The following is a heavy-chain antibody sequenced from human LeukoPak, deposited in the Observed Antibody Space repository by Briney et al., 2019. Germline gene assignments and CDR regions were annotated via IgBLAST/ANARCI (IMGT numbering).Heavy chain of an antibody. CDR3: AREYSSSGWYRRYFDY. V-gene: IGHV3-48*03. CDR2: ISSSGSTI. CDR1: GFTFSSYE. D-gene: IGHD6-19*01. Sequence: GGSLRLSCAASGFTFSSYEMNWVRQAPGKGLEWVSYISSSGSTIYYADSVKGRFTISRDNAKNSLYLQMNSLRAEDTAAYYCAREYSSSGWYRRYFDYWGQGTLVTVSS. J-gene: IGHJ4*02.